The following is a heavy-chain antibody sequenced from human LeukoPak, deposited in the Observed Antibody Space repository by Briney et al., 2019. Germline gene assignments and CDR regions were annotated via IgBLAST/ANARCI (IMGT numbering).Heavy chain of an antibody. CDR1: GFTFGDYA. CDR3: TRDGGFYYMDV. D-gene: IGHD3-10*01. J-gene: IGHJ6*03. Sequence: GGSLRLSCTASGFTFGDYAMSWVRQAPGKGLEGVGFIRSKAYGGTTEYAASVKGRFTISRDDSKSIAYLQMNSLKTEDTAVYYCTRDGGFYYMDVWGKGTTVTVSS. V-gene: IGHV3-49*04. CDR2: IRSKAYGGTT.